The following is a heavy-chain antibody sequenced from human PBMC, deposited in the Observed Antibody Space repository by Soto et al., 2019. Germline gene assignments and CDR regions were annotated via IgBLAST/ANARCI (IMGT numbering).Heavy chain of an antibody. J-gene: IGHJ3*02. CDR3: ARTYDGSGPNSGGYGLDI. CDR1: GCSISSYY. CDR2: IYYSGST. V-gene: IGHV4-59*01. D-gene: IGHD3-22*01. Sequence: SETLSLTCTVSGCSISSYYWSWIRQPPGKGLEWIGYIYYSGSTNYNPSLKSRVTISVDTSKNQFSLKLSSVTAADTAVYYCARTYDGSGPNSGGYGLDIWGQGTMVTVSS.